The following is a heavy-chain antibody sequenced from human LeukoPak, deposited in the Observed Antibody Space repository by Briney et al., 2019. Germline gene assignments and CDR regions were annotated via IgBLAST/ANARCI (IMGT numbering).Heavy chain of an antibody. J-gene: IGHJ4*02. D-gene: IGHD3-22*01. CDR3: ARVTGYMIEDYFDY. Sequence: SETLSLTCTVSGGSISSYYWSWIRQPPGKGPEWIGYIYYSRSTNYNPSLKSRVTISVDTSKNQFSLRLSSVTAADTAVYYCARVTGYMIEDYFDYWGQGTLVTVSS. CDR2: IYYSRST. CDR1: GGSISSYY. V-gene: IGHV4-59*01.